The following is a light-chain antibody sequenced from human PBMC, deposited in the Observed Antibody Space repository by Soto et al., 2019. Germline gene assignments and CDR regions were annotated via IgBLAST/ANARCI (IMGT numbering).Light chain of an antibody. CDR1: QSMTTK. V-gene: IGKV3-15*01. CDR2: NAF. CDR3: QQYNNWPWT. J-gene: IGKJ1*01. Sequence: EIVLPRSPYTLSFSQGKRFTLSFMASQSMTTKLAWYQQKPGQAPRLLIHNAFTRATGIPARFSGSASGTVFTLTISTLQSEDFAVYYCQQYNNWPWTFGRGTKVDIK.